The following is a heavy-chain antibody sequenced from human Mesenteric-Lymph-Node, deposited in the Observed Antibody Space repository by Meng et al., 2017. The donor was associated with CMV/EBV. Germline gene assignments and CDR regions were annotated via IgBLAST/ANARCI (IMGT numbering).Heavy chain of an antibody. CDR3: ARIHRREYSSSGTFDY. Sequence: SGPTLVKPTETLTLTCTFSGFSFSTSGMRLNWIRQPPGKALEWLARIDWDGDKFYSTSLQTRLTIFKDISKDQVVLTMTNMDPVDTATYYCARIHRREYSSSGTFDYWGQGTLVTVSS. CDR2: IDWDGDK. D-gene: IGHD6-6*01. J-gene: IGHJ4*02. V-gene: IGHV2-70D*14. CDR1: GFSFSTSGMR.